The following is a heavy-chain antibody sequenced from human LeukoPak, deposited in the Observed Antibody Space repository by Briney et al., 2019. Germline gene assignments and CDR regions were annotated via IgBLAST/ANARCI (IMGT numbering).Heavy chain of an antibody. CDR3: ARRVPADGFFDY. J-gene: IGHJ4*01. D-gene: IGHD2-2*01. Sequence: SETLSLTCTVSGGSISSSSYYWGWIRQPPGKGLEWIGSIFYTGSTYYNPSLKSRVTISVDTSKNQFSLKLSSVTAADTAVYYCARRVPADGFFDYWGQEPWSPSPQ. V-gene: IGHV4-39*01. CDR1: GGSISSSSYY. CDR2: IFYTGST.